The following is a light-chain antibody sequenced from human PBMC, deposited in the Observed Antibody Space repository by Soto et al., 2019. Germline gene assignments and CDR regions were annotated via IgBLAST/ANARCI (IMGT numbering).Light chain of an antibody. J-gene: IGLJ2*01. Sequence: VLTQPPSVSVAPGKTARITCGGNNIGSKSVHWYQQRPGQAPVLVIYYDNDRPSGIPERFSGSNSGNTATLTISRVEAGDEADYYCQVWDSSSDPGIFGGGTKLTVL. CDR2: YDN. V-gene: IGLV3-21*04. CDR3: QVWDSSSDPGI. CDR1: NIGSKS.